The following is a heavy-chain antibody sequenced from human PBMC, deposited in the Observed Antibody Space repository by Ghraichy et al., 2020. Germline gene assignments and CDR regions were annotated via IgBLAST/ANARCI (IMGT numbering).Heavy chain of an antibody. V-gene: IGHV3-33*08. CDR2: IWYDGSKD. CDR3: ARGSQYLERSGGLDV. D-gene: IGHD3-3*01. CDR1: GFTFSNYC. J-gene: IGHJ6*02. Sequence: GGSLRLSCAAYGFTFSNYCMHWVRQAPGKGLEWVAVIWYDGSKDFYADSLKGRVTISRDNSKNTLYLQMSSLRGEDTAVYYCARGSQYLERSGGLDVRGQGTTVPVYS.